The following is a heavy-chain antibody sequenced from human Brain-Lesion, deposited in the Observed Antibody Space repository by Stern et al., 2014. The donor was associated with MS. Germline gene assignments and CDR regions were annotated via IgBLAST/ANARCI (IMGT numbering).Heavy chain of an antibody. D-gene: IGHD2-21*02. CDR3: ANSLGTYSRCGGDCYSRADY. CDR2: ISYDGSDK. V-gene: IGHV3-30*18. CDR1: GFTFTNYG. Sequence: VQLVESGGGVVQPGRSLRLSCAASGFTFTNYGMHWVRQAPGKGLEWVAVISYDGSDKYYAGSVKGRFTISKGNSKNTLYLQMNSLRGEVTAMYYCANSLGTYSRCGGDCYSRADYWGQGTLVTVFS. J-gene: IGHJ4*02.